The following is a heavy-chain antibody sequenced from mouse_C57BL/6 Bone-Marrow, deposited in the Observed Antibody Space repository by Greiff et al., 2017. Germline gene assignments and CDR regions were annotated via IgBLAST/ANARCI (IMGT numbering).Heavy chain of an antibody. D-gene: IGHD1-1*01. J-gene: IGHJ4*01. CDR3: GRTDYGSSYYAMDY. CDR1: GYTFTSYW. CDR2: IDPNSGGT. Sequence: VQLQQPGAELVKPGASVKLSCKASGYTFTSYWMHWVKQRPGRGLEWIGRIDPNSGGTKYNEKFKSKATLTVDKPSSTAYMQLSSLTSEDSAVDYCGRTDYGSSYYAMDYWGQGTSVTVSS. V-gene: IGHV1-72*01.